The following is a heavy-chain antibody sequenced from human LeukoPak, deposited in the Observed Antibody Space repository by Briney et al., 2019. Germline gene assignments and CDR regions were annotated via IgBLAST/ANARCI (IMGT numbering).Heavy chain of an antibody. CDR2: IYYSGST. J-gene: IGHJ6*03. V-gene: IGHV4-39*07. CDR3: ARDSISGSYLEYYYYYYMDV. D-gene: IGHD1-26*01. Sequence: SETLSLTCTVSGGSISSSSYYWGWIRQPPGKGLEWIGSIYYSGSTYYNPSLKSRVTISVDTSKNQFSLKLSSVTAADTAVYYCARDSISGSYLEYYYYYYMDVWGKGTTVTVSS. CDR1: GGSISSSSYY.